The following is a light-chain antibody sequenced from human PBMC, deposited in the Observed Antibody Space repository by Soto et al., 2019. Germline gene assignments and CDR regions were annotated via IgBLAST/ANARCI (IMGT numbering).Light chain of an antibody. CDR2: AAS. Sequence: IELTQSPSSLSASVGDRATITCRASQGISSYLAWYQQTPGKAPKLLIYAASTLQSGVPSRFRGRGSGTDFTLPISRLQPEDFATYYCQQLNSSHITFGQGTRLEIK. CDR1: QGISSY. V-gene: IGKV1-9*01. CDR3: QQLNSSHIT. J-gene: IGKJ5*01.